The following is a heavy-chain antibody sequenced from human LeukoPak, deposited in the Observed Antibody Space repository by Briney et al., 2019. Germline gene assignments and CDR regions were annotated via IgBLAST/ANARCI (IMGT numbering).Heavy chain of an antibody. Sequence: ASETLSLTCTVSGGSISSYYWSWIRQPPGKELEWIGNIYYSGSTDYNPSLKSRVTISLDMSQTQFSLKLTSVTAADTAVYYCARGRSSMVRGYYYYYMDVWGKGTTVTISS. V-gene: IGHV4-59*01. D-gene: IGHD3-10*01. CDR1: GGSISSYY. CDR3: ARGRSSMVRGYYYYYMDV. J-gene: IGHJ6*03. CDR2: IYYSGST.